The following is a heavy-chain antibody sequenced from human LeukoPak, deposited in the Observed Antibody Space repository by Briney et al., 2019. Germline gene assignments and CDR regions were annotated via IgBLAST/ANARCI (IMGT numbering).Heavy chain of an antibody. CDR2: INHSGST. Sequence: PSETLSLTCAVYGGSFSGYYWSWIRQPPGKGLEWIGEINHSGSTNYNPSLKSRVTISVDTSKNQFSLKLSSVTAADTAVYYCARVLVRSGSYYFDYWGQGTLVTVSS. CDR3: ARVLVRSGSYYFDY. V-gene: IGHV4-34*01. D-gene: IGHD1-26*01. J-gene: IGHJ4*02. CDR1: GGSFSGYY.